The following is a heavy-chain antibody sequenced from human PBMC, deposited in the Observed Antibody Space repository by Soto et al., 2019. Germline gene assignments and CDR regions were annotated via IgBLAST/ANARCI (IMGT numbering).Heavy chain of an antibody. CDR2: INPNSGGT. CDR3: ARGDVRVVASFDP. D-gene: IGHD2-15*01. Sequence: QVQLVQSGAEVKKPGASVKVSCKASGYTFTDYYIHWGRQAPGQGLEWMGWINPNSGGTNYAQKFQGRVTMTRDTSISTAYMELSRLISDDTAVYYCARGDVRVVASFDPWGQGALVTVSS. J-gene: IGHJ5*02. CDR1: GYTFTDYY. V-gene: IGHV1-2*02.